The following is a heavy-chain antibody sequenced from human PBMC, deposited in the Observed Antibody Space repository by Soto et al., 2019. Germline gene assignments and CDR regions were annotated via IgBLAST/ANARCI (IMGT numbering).Heavy chain of an antibody. CDR3: ARDRSNSPDYFDF. CDR2: IYYSGRT. CDR1: GGSIDNYEYY. J-gene: IGHJ4*02. Sequence: LSLTCTVSGGSIDNYEYYWTWIRQPPGKGLEWVGYIYYSGRTNYNPSLNSRLTISLDTSKNQFSLRLTSVSAADTAMYYCARDRSNSPDYFDFWGQGTLVTVPS. V-gene: IGHV4-30-4*01. D-gene: IGHD6-6*01.